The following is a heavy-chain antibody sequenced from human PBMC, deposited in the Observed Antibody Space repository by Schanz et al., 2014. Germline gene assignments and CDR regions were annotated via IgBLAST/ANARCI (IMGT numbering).Heavy chain of an antibody. CDR2: ISYDGSNK. CDR1: GFTFSSYG. Sequence: QVQLVGSGGGVVQPGGSLRLSCEASGFTFSSYGIHWVRQAPGKGLEWVVVISYDGSNKYYADSVKGRFTISRDNSKNTLYLQMNSLRAEDTAVYYCARGLTMVRGDHDVFDIWGQGTMVAVSS. J-gene: IGHJ3*02. V-gene: IGHV3-30*03. CDR3: ARGLTMVRGDHDVFDI. D-gene: IGHD3-10*01.